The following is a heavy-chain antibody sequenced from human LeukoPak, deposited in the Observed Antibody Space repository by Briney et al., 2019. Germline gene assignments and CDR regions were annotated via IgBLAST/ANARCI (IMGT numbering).Heavy chain of an antibody. CDR1: GGSISGYY. Sequence: PSETLSLTCTVSGGSISGYYWSWIRQPPGKGLEWIGEINHSGSTNYNPSLKSRVTISVDTSKNQFSLKLSSVTAADTAVYYCTRGSRTLGYIWGQGTMVTVSS. CDR3: TRGSRTLGYI. D-gene: IGHD2/OR15-2a*01. J-gene: IGHJ3*02. CDR2: INHSGST. V-gene: IGHV4-34*01.